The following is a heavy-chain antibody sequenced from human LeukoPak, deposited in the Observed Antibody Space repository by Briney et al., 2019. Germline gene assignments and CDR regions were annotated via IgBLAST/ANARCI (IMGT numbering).Heavy chain of an antibody. CDR2: ISGSGGST. D-gene: IGHD6-13*01. J-gene: IGHJ4*02. V-gene: IGHV3-23*01. CDR3: AKDHAQQLVIDY. CDR1: GFTFRSYA. Sequence: GGSLRLSCAASGFTFRSYAMSWVRQAPGKGLEWVSAISGSGGSTYYADSVKGRFTISRDNSKNTLYLQMNSLRAEDTAVYYCAKDHAQQLVIDYWGQGTLVTVSS.